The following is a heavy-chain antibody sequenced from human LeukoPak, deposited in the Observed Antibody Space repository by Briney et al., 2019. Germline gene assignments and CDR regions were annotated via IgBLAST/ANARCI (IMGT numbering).Heavy chain of an antibody. CDR2: IYYSGST. V-gene: IGHV4-39*01. J-gene: IGHJ4*02. Sequence: SETLSLTCTVSGGSISSGTYYWGWVRQPPGKGLEWIGSIYYSGSTSYNPSLKSRVTISVDTSKNQFSLKLDSVTAADTAVYYCARNASDSGTSYFDFWGQGTLVTVSS. CDR1: GGSISSGTYY. D-gene: IGHD1-26*01. CDR3: ARNASDSGTSYFDF.